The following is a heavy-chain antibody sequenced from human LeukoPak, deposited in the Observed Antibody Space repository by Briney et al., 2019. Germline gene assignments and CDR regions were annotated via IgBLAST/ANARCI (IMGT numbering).Heavy chain of an antibody. D-gene: IGHD1-26*01. Sequence: GGSLRLSCAASGFTFSSFAMSWVRQAPGKGLEWVSGISDSGGYTYYADSVKGRFTISRDNSKNTLYLHMNSLRAEDTAVYYCAKDPSDPWLASVGATNWFDPWGQGTLVTVSS. CDR3: AKDPSDPWLASVGATNWFDP. J-gene: IGHJ5*02. V-gene: IGHV3-23*01. CDR2: ISDSGGYT. CDR1: GFTFSSFA.